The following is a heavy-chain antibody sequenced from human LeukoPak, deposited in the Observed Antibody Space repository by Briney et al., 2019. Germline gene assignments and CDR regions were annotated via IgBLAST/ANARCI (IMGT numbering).Heavy chain of an antibody. CDR3: ARGRYSYGWNDS. V-gene: IGHV4-31*03. Sequence: PSQTLSLTCTVSGGSIGTSAYYWNWIRQHPGKGLEWIGFISDSGSTLYNPSLKSRVTISSDTSKDQFSLKLTSVTAADMAVCYCARGRYSYGWNDSWGQGTLVIVSS. J-gene: IGHJ5*01. CDR1: GGSIGTSAYY. CDR2: ISDSGST. D-gene: IGHD3-16*02.